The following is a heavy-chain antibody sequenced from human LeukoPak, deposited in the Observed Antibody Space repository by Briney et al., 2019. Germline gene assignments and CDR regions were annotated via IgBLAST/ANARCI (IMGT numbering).Heavy chain of an antibody. CDR2: ISWSSGSI. CDR1: GFTFDDYA. J-gene: IGHJ4*02. CDR3: AKDEGATTFYYFDY. Sequence: GRSLRLSCAASGFTFDDYAMHWVRQAPGKGLEWVSGISWSSGSIGYADSVKGRFTISRDNAKNSLYLQMNSLRAEDTALYYCAKDEGATTFYYFDYWGQGTLVTVSS. D-gene: IGHD1-26*01. V-gene: IGHV3-9*01.